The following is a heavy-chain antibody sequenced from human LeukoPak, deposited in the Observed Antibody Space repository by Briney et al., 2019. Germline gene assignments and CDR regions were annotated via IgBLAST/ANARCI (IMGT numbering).Heavy chain of an antibody. CDR3: ARDPGYSSSWWDGGYFDY. V-gene: IGHV1-18*01. Sequence: EASVKVSFTASGYTFTSYGISWVRQAPGQGLEWMGWISAYNGNTNYAQKLQGRVTMTTDTSTSTAYMELRSLRSDDTAVYYCARDPGYSSSWWDGGYFDYWGQGTLVTVSS. CDR1: GYTFTSYG. CDR2: ISAYNGNT. J-gene: IGHJ4*02. D-gene: IGHD6-13*01.